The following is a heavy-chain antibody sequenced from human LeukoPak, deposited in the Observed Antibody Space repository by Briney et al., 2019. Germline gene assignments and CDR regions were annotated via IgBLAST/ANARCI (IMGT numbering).Heavy chain of an antibody. V-gene: IGHV5-10-1*01. D-gene: IGHD3-22*01. J-gene: IGHJ4*02. CDR1: GYSFTNYW. CDR3: ARVGRDSSGYYSL. Sequence: GESLKISCKGSGYSFTNYWIGWVRQMPGKGLEWMGRIDPSDSYTNYSPSFQGHVTISADKSISTAYLQWSSLKASDTAMYYCARVGRDSSGYYSLWGQGTLVTVSS. CDR2: IDPSDSYT.